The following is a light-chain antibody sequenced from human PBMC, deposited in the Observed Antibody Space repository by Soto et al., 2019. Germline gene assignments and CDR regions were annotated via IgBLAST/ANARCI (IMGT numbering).Light chain of an antibody. J-gene: IGLJ1*01. V-gene: IGLV2-23*01. CDR2: EGS. CDR3: CSYAGSSTYV. Sequence: QSALTQPASVSWSPGQSITISCTVTSSDFGNYNLFSLYQQHPVKAPKLMIYEGSKRPSGVSNRFSGYTSANTSSLTISNLQAEDEAYYYCCSYAGSSTYVFGTGTKVTAL. CDR1: SSDFGNYNL.